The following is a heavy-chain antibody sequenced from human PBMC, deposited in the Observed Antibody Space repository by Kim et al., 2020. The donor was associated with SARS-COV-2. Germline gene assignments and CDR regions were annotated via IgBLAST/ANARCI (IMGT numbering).Heavy chain of an antibody. CDR1: GFTFTKVW. CDR2: IRSKADGGTA. Sequence: GGSLRLSCAASGFTFTKVWLSWVRQAPGKGLEWVGRIRSKADGGTADYAAPVKGRFTISRDDSENTLYPQMNGLRAQDIAFYHCTTDYERIGGLCDGETCYPASLWGQGTLVAVSS. J-gene: IGHJ4*02. CDR3: TTDYERIGGLCDGETCYPASL. V-gene: IGHV3-15*01. D-gene: IGHD2-21*01.